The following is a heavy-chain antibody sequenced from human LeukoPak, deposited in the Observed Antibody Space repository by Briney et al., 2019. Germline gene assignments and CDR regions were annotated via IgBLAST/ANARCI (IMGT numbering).Heavy chain of an antibody. CDR1: GYTFTSYY. CDR2: IIPIFGTA. Sequence: GASVKVSCKASGYTFTSYYMHWVRQAPGQGLEWMGGIIPIFGTANYAQKFQGRVTITADESTSTAYMELSSLRSEDTAVYYCARGPSITMVRGGQWYYYMDVWGKGTTVTISS. CDR3: ARGPSITMVRGGQWYYYMDV. D-gene: IGHD3-10*01. J-gene: IGHJ6*03. V-gene: IGHV1-69*13.